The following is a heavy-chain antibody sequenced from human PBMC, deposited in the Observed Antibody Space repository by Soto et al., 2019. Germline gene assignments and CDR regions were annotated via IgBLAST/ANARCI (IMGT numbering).Heavy chain of an antibody. Sequence: PSETLSLTCTVSGGSISSYYWSWIRQPPGKGLEWIGYIYYSGSTNYNPSLKSRVTISVDTSKNQFSLKLSSVTAADTAVYYCATWSEGSHYDILTGYVYWGQGTLVTVSS. CDR1: GGSISSYY. CDR3: ATWSEGSHYDILTGYVY. J-gene: IGHJ4*02. V-gene: IGHV4-59*01. CDR2: IYYSGST. D-gene: IGHD3-9*01.